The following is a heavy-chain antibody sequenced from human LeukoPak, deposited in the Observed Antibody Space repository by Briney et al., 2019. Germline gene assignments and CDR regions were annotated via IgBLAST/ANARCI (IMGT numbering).Heavy chain of an antibody. D-gene: IGHD7-27*01. V-gene: IGHV1-46*01. Sequence: ASVKVSCKASGGTFISYAISWVRQAPGQGLEWMGIINPSGGSTSYAQKFQGRVTMTRDTSTSTVYMELSSLRSEDTAVYYCARDTTGGGPYYYGMDVWGQGTTVTVSS. CDR1: GGTFISYA. CDR2: INPSGGST. J-gene: IGHJ6*02. CDR3: ARDTTGGGPYYYGMDV.